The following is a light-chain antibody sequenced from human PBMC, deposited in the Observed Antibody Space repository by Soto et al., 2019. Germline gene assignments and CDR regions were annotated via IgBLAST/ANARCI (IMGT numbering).Light chain of an antibody. J-gene: IGKJ2*01. CDR3: QQYGSSPYT. CDR1: QSVSSSY. Sequence: EIVLTQSPGTLSLSPGERATLSCRASQSVSSSYLAWYQQKPGQAPRLLIYGASSSATGLPARFSGSGSGTDFTLTISRLEPEDFAVYYCQQYGSSPYTFGQGTKLEIK. V-gene: IGKV3-20*01. CDR2: GAS.